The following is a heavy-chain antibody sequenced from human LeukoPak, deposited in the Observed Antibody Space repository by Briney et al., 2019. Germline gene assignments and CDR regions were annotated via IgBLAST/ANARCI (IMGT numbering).Heavy chain of an antibody. J-gene: IGHJ4*02. V-gene: IGHV3-48*03. Sequence: GGSLRLSCAASGFTFSSYEMNWVRQAPGKGLEWVSYISSSGSTIYYADSVKGRFTISRDNSKNTLSMQMNSLRAEDTAVYYCARLGSGRAIDYWGQGTLVTVSS. D-gene: IGHD6-19*01. CDR2: ISSSGSTI. CDR3: ARLGSGRAIDY. CDR1: GFTFSSYE.